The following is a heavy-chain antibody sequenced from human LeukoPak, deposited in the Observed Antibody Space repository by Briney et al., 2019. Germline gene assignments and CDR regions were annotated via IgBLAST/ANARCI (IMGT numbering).Heavy chain of an antibody. CDR1: GYTFTSYG. J-gene: IGHJ4*02. CDR2: ISAYNGNT. Sequence: ASVKASCKASGYTFTSYGISWVRQAPGQGLEWMGWISAYNGNTNYAQKLQGRVTMTTDTSTSTAYMELRSLRSDDTAVYYCATQYCSSTSCYPYWVDYRGQGTLVTVSS. CDR3: ATQYCSSTSCYPYWVDY. V-gene: IGHV1-18*01. D-gene: IGHD2-2*01.